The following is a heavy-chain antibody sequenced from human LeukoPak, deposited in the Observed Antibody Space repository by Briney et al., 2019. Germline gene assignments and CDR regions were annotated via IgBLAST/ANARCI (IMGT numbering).Heavy chain of an antibody. CDR3: ARVREVRGVIIQYYFDY. CDR1: GGSISSYY. V-gene: IGHV4-59*01. Sequence: SETLSLTCTVSGGSISSYYWSWIRQPPGKGLEWIGYIYYSGSTNYNPSLKSRVTISVDTSKNQFSLKLSSVTADTAVYYCARVREVRGVIIQYYFDYWGQGTLVTVSS. D-gene: IGHD3-10*01. J-gene: IGHJ4*02. CDR2: IYYSGST.